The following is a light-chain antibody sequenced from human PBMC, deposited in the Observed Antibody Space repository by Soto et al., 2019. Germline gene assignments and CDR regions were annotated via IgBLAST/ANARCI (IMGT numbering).Light chain of an antibody. CDR1: QSVSSN. CDR3: QQYNNWPPELT. CDR2: GAS. J-gene: IGKJ4*01. V-gene: IGKV3-15*01. Sequence: EIVMTQSPATLSVSPGERATLSCRASQSVSSNLAWYQQKPGQAPRLLIYGASTSATGIPARFSGSGSGTEFTLTISSLQSEDFAVYYCQQYNNWPPELTFGGGTRV.